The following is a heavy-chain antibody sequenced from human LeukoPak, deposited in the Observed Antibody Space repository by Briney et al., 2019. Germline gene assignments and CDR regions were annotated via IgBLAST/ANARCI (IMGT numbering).Heavy chain of an antibody. CDR3: AKRVPYSSSSVYFDF. CDR1: GFTFSSYA. V-gene: IGHV3-23*01. CDR2: ITDTGSRT. J-gene: IGHJ4*02. D-gene: IGHD6-6*01. Sequence: GGSLRLSCVASGFTFSSYAMSWVRQAPGKGPEWVSSITDTGSRTYYADSVKGRFTISRDNPKNTVYLQMNSLRAEDTALYYCAKRVPYSSSSVYFDFWGLGTLVTVSS.